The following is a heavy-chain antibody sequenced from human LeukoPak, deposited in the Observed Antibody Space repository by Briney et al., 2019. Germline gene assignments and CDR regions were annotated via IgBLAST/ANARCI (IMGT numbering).Heavy chain of an antibody. CDR1: GFTFSDYY. CDR2: ISSSGSTI. Sequence: GGSLRLSCAASGFTFSDYYMSWIRQAPGKGLEWVSYISSSGSTIYYADSVKGRFTISRDNAKNSLYLQMNSLRAEDTAVYYCAKDIVVVPAAIPGYFQHWGQGTLVTVSS. J-gene: IGHJ1*01. D-gene: IGHD2-2*02. CDR3: AKDIVVVPAAIPGYFQH. V-gene: IGHV3-11*04.